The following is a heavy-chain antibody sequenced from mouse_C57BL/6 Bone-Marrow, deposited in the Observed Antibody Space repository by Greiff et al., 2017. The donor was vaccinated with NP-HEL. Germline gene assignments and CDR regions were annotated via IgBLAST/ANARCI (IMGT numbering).Heavy chain of an antibody. D-gene: IGHD1-1*01. CDR2: IYPRSGNT. V-gene: IGHV1-81*01. J-gene: IGHJ2*01. Sequence: QVQLQQPGAELVRPGASVKLSCTASGFNIKDDYMHWVKQRTGQGLEWIGEIYPRSGNTNYNEKFKGKATLTADKSSSTAYMELRSLTSEDSAVYFCAREDYYGSSYGYWGQGTTLTVSS. CDR3: AREDYYGSSYGY. CDR1: GFNIKDDY.